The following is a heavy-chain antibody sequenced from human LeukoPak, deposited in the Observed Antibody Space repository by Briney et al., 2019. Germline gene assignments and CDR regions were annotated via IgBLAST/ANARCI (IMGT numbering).Heavy chain of an antibody. CDR2: INPNIGGT. V-gene: IGHV1-2*06. D-gene: IGHD3-10*01. J-gene: IGHJ5*02. Sequence: ALVKVSCKASGYTFSGYYMHWVRQAPGQGLEWMGRINPNIGGTNYAQKFQGRVTMTRDTSISTAYMELSRLRSDDTAVYYCARDRYYYGSGSYYNRGNWFDPWGQGTLVTVSS. CDR3: ARDRYYYGSGSYYNRGNWFDP. CDR1: GYTFSGYY.